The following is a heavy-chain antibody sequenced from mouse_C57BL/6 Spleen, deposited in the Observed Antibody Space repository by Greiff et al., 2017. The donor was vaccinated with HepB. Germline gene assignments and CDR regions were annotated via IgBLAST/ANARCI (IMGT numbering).Heavy chain of an antibody. CDR2: IDPSDSET. V-gene: IGHV1-52*01. D-gene: IGHD6-2*01. J-gene: IGHJ2*01. Sequence: QVQLQQPGAELVRPGSSVKLSCKASGYTFTSYWMHWVKQRPIQGLEWIGNIDPSDSETNYNQKFKDKATLTVDKSSSTAYMQLSSLTSEDSAVYYCARSLGSFDYWGQGTTLTVSS. CDR3: ARSLGSFDY. CDR1: GYTFTSYW.